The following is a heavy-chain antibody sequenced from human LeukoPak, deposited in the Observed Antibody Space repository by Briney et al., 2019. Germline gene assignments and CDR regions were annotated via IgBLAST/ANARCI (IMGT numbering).Heavy chain of an antibody. CDR3: ATAGALRYFDWFRLRHLEYDY. D-gene: IGHD3-9*01. Sequence: ASVTVSCKVSGYTLTELSMHWVRQAPGKGLEWMGGFDPEDGETIYAQKFQGRVTMTEDTSTDTAYMELSSLRSEDTAVYYCATAGALRYFDWFRLRHLEYDYWGQGTLVTVSS. V-gene: IGHV1-24*01. CDR2: FDPEDGET. CDR1: GYTLTELS. J-gene: IGHJ4*02.